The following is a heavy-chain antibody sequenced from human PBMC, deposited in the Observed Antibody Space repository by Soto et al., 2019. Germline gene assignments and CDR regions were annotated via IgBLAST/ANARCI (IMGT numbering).Heavy chain of an antibody. CDR1: GGSISSSSYY. CDR2: IYYSGST. D-gene: IGHD3-22*01. J-gene: IGHJ5*02. CDR3: ARDYYDSSGYNWFDP. V-gene: IGHV4-39*02. Sequence: SETLSLTCTVSGGSISSSSYYWGWIRQPPGKGLEWIGSIYYSGSTYYNPSLKSRVTMSVDTSKNQFSLKLSSVTAADTAAYFCARDYYDSSGYNWFDPWGQGTLVTVSS.